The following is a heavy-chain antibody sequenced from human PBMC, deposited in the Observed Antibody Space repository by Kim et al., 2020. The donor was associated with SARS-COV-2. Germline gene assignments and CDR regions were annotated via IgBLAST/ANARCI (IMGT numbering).Heavy chain of an antibody. CDR3: ARGKVVPADYGMDV. V-gene: IGHV1-2*04. J-gene: IGHJ6*02. Sequence: AQKFQGWVTMTRDTSISTAYMELSRLRSDDTAVYYCARGKVVPADYGMDVWGQGTTVTVSS. D-gene: IGHD2-2*01.